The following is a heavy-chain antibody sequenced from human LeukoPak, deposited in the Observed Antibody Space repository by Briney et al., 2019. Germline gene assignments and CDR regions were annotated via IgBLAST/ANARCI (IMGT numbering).Heavy chain of an antibody. Sequence: TPSETLSLTCTVSGGSISSSSYYWGWIRQPPGKGLEWIGSIYYSGSTYYNPSLKSRVTISVDTSKNQFSLKLSSVTAADTAVYYCAASALAARAPHPYNWFDPWGQGTLVTVSS. CDR2: IYYSGST. CDR3: AASALAARAPHPYNWFDP. V-gene: IGHV4-39*07. D-gene: IGHD6-6*01. J-gene: IGHJ5*02. CDR1: GGSISSSSYY.